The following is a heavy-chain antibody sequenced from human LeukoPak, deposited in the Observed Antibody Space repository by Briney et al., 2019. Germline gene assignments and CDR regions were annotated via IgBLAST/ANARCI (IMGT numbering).Heavy chain of an antibody. CDR1: GYTFTSYD. Sequence: GASVKVSCKASGYTFTSYDINWVRQATGQGLEWMGWMNPNSGNTDYAQKFQGRVTITRNTSISTGYMELSSLRSDDTAVYYCARDQGYGGNSIWFDPWGQGTLVTVSS. D-gene: IGHD4-23*01. CDR3: ARDQGYGGNSIWFDP. J-gene: IGHJ5*02. V-gene: IGHV1-8*03. CDR2: MNPNSGNT.